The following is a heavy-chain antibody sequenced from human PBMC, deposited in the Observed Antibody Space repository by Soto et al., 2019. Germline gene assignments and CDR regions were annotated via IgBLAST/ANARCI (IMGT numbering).Heavy chain of an antibody. CDR1: GFTFSSYS. CDR3: ARDGEGCSGGSCYPEYFQH. D-gene: IGHD2-15*01. CDR2: ISSSSSYI. J-gene: IGHJ1*01. Sequence: VQLVESGGGLVKPGGSLRLSCAASGFTFSSYSMNWVRQAPGKGLEWVSSISSSSSYIYYADSVKGRFTISRDNAKNSLYLQMNSLRAEDTAVYYCARDGEGCSGGSCYPEYFQHWGQGTLVTVSS. V-gene: IGHV3-21*01.